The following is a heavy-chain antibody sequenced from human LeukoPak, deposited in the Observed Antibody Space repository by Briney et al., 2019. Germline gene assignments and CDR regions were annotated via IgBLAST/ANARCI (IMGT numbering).Heavy chain of an antibody. CDR1: GGTFSSYA. V-gene: IGHV1-69*13. CDR2: IIPIFGTA. D-gene: IGHD2-2*01. J-gene: IGHJ3*02. CDR3: ARSGKGYCSSTSCPVAFDI. Sequence: SVKVSCKASGGTFSSYAISWVRQAPGQGLEWMGGIIPIFGTASYAQKFQGRVTITADESTSTAYMELSSLRSEDTAVYYCARSGKGYCSSTSCPVAFDIWGQGTMVTVSS.